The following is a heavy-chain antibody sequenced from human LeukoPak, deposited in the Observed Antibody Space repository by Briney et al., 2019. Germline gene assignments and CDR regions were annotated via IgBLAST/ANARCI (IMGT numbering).Heavy chain of an antibody. CDR2: ISYDGSNK. CDR3: ARGAGYNYPYYFDY. D-gene: IGHD5-24*01. J-gene: IGHJ4*02. V-gene: IGHV3-30-3*01. CDR1: GFTFSSYA. Sequence: EPGRSLRLSCAASGFTFSSYAMHWVRQAPGKGLEWVAVISYDGSNKYYADSVKGRFTISRDNSKNTLYQQMNSLRAEDTAVYYCARGAGYNYPYYFDYWGQGTLVTVSS.